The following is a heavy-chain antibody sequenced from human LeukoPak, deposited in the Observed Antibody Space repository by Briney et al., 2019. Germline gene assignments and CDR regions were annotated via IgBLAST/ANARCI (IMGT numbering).Heavy chain of an antibody. CDR2: INHSGST. J-gene: IGHJ3*02. CDR3: ARGITYSGSYSGALDI. D-gene: IGHD1-26*01. Sequence: SETLSLTCAVYGGSFSGYYWSWIRQPLGKGLEWIGEINHSGSTNYNPSLKSRVTISVDTSKNQFSLKLSSVTAADTAVYYCARGITYSGSYSGALDIWGQGTMVTVSS. V-gene: IGHV4-34*01. CDR1: GGSFSGYY.